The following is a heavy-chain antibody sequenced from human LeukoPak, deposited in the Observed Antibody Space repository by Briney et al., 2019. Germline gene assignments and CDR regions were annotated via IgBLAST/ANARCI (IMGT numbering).Heavy chain of an antibody. D-gene: IGHD2-2*01. CDR1: GGSFSGYY. J-gene: IGHJ4*02. CDR2: INHSGST. Sequence: PSETLSLTCAVYGGSFSGYYWSWIRQPSGKGLEWIGEINHSGSTNYNPSLKSRVTISVDTSKNQFSLKLSSVTAADMAVYYCARGREVVVPAAYDYWGQGTLVTVSS. CDR3: ARGREVVVPAAYDY. V-gene: IGHV4-34*01.